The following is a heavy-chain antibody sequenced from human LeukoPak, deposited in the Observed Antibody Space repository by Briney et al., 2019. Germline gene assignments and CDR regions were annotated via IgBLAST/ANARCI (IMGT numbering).Heavy chain of an antibody. Sequence: PGGSLRLSCAASGFTFSSYEMNWVRQAPGKGLEWVSYISSSGSTIYYADSVKGRFTISRDNAKNSLYLQMNSLRAEDTAVYYCARATPGYSSSWYVYWGQGTLVTVSS. CDR2: ISSSGSTI. D-gene: IGHD6-13*01. V-gene: IGHV3-48*03. CDR3: ARATPGYSSSWYVY. J-gene: IGHJ4*02. CDR1: GFTFSSYE.